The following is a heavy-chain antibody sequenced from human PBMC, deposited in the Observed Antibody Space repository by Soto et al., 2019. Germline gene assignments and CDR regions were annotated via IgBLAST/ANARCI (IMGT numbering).Heavy chain of an antibody. CDR3: ARDRYYDYVWGSYRTPSPVY. CDR2: INPSGGST. CDR1: GYTFTSYY. J-gene: IGHJ4*02. D-gene: IGHD3-16*02. V-gene: IGHV1-46*01. Sequence: ASVKVSCKASGYTFTSYYMHWVRQAPGQGLEWMGIINPSGGSTSYAQKFQGRVTMTRDTSTSTVYMELSSLRSEDTAVYYCARDRYYDYVWGSYRTPSPVYWGQGTLVTVSS.